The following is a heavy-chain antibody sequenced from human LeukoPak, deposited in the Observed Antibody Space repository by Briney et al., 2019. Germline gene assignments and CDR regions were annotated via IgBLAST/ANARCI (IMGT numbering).Heavy chain of an antibody. CDR2: INPNSGGT. J-gene: IGHJ5*01. Sequence: GPSVTVSYRASGYAFTGYYMHWVRQAPGQGREWMGWINPNSGGTNYAQKFQGRVTMTGDTSISTAYMELSRLRSDDTAVYYCARASGSYWWFDSWGQGTLVTVSS. D-gene: IGHD1-26*01. V-gene: IGHV1-2*02. CDR3: ARASGSYWWFDS. CDR1: GYAFTGYY.